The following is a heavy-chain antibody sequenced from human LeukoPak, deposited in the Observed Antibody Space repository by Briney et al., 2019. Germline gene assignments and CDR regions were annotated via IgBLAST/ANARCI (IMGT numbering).Heavy chain of an antibody. CDR1: GFTFSTYG. V-gene: IGHV3-30*02. Sequence: PGGSLRLSCATSGFTFSTYGMHWVRQAPGKGLEWVAFIHYDESNKYYTDSVKGRLTISRDNSKNTLYLQMNSLRAEDTAVYYCAKEAGIYYYYMGVWGKGTTVTVSS. CDR2: IHYDESNK. CDR3: AKEAGIYYYYMGV. J-gene: IGHJ6*03. D-gene: IGHD1-1*01.